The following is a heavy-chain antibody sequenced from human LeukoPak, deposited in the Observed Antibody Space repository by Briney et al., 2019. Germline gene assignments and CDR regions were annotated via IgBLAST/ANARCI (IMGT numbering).Heavy chain of an antibody. J-gene: IGHJ6*02. CDR2: ISGSGGST. Sequence: GGSLRLSCAASGFTFSSYAMSWVRQAPGKGLEWVSAISGSGGSTYYADSVKGRFTISRDNSKNTLYLQMNSLRAEDTAVYYCAKETYYDILTGYYTPYYYGMDVWGQGTTVTVSS. CDR1: GFTFSSYA. D-gene: IGHD3-9*01. CDR3: AKETYYDILTGYYTPYYYGMDV. V-gene: IGHV3-23*01.